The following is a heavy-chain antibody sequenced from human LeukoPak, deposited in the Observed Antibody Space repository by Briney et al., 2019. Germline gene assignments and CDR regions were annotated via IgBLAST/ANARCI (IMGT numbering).Heavy chain of an antibody. Sequence: GASVKVSCKASGGTFSSYTISWVRQAPGQGREWMGRIIPILGIANYAQKFQGRVTITADKSTSTAYMELSSLRSEDTAVYYCAREGDGAFDIWGQGTMVTVSS. CDR1: GGTFSSYT. J-gene: IGHJ3*02. CDR2: IIPILGIA. D-gene: IGHD3-16*01. V-gene: IGHV1-69*04. CDR3: AREGDGAFDI.